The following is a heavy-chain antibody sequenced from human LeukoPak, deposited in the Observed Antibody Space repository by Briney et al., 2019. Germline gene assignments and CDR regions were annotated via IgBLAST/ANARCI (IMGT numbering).Heavy chain of an antibody. CDR3: ARNGGNSDFDY. V-gene: IGHV4-4*02. CDR1: GGSISSSSGNC. J-gene: IGHJ4*02. Sequence: SETLSLTCAVSGGSISSSSGNCWTWDRQPPGKGLEWIGEIYHSGSTNYNPSLKSRVTMLLDKSKNQFSLKLSSVTAADTAVYYCARNGGNSDFDYWGQGTLVTVSS. CDR2: IYHSGST. D-gene: IGHD4-23*01.